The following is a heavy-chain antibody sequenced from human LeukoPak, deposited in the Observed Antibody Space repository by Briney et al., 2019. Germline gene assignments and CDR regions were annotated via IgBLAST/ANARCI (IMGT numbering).Heavy chain of an antibody. Sequence: ASVKVSCKASGYTFTGYYMHWVRQAPGQGLEWMGWINPNSGGTNYAQKFQGRVTMTRDTSISTAYMELSRLRSDDTAVYYCARGILSGYSSSSFSYYMDVWGKGTTVTVSS. J-gene: IGHJ6*03. CDR1: GYTFTGYY. CDR2: INPNSGGT. CDR3: ARGILSGYSSSSFSYYMDV. V-gene: IGHV1-2*02. D-gene: IGHD6-6*01.